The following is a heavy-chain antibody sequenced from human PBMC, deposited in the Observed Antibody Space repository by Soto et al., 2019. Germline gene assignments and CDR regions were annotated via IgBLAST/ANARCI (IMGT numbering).Heavy chain of an antibody. CDR2: ISYDGSNK. CDR1: GVNFSSYG. Sequence: QPVGLLRGSCAASGVNFSSYGMHWVRQAPGKGLEWVAVISYDGSNKYYADSVKGRFTISRDNSKNTLYLQMNSQKAEDTAVYYCAKEGIVGATYAYYYYGMDVWGQGSTVTVSS. J-gene: IGHJ6*02. D-gene: IGHD1-26*01. CDR3: AKEGIVGATYAYYYYGMDV. V-gene: IGHV3-30*18.